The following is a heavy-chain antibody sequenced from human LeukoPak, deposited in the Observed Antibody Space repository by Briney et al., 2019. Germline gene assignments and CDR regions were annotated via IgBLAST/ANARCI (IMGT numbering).Heavy chain of an antibody. CDR1: GFTFSSYW. CDR2: IKQDGSEK. V-gene: IGHV3-7*01. J-gene: IGHJ4*02. Sequence: PGGSLRLSCAASGFTFSSYWMSWVRQAPGKGLEWVANIKQDGSEKNYVDSVKGRFTISRDNAKNSLYLQMNSLRAEDTAVYYCARDKIVGATYFDYWGQGTLATVSS. D-gene: IGHD1-26*01. CDR3: ARDKIVGATYFDY.